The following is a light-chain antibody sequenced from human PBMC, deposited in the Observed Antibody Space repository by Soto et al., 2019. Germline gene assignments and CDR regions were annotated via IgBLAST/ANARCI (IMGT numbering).Light chain of an antibody. CDR3: SSYAGSNNVI. CDR2: EVN. V-gene: IGLV2-8*01. CDR1: SSDVGAYNY. Sequence: QSALTQPPSASGSPGQSVTISCTGTSSDVGAYNYVSWYQQHPGKAPKLMIYEVNKRPSGVPDRFSGSKSGNTASLTVSGLQAEDENDYYCSSYAGSNNVIFGGGTKLTVL. J-gene: IGLJ2*01.